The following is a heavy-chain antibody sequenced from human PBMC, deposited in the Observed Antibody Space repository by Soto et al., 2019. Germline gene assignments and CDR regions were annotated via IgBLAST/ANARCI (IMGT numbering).Heavy chain of an antibody. Sequence: QVQLVQSGAEVKKPGASVKVSCKASGYTFTSYGISWVRQAPGQGLEWMGWISAYNGNTNYAQKLQGRVTMTTDTSTSTVYMELRSLRSDATAVYYCARDQFDSYGPKGGLDCWGQGTLVTVSS. J-gene: IGHJ4*02. V-gene: IGHV1-18*01. CDR1: GYTFTSYG. D-gene: IGHD5-18*01. CDR2: ISAYNGNT. CDR3: ARDQFDSYGPKGGLDC.